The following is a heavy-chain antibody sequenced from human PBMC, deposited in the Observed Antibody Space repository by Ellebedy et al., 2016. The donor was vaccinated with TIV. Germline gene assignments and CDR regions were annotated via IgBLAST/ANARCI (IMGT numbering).Heavy chain of an antibody. V-gene: IGHV3-43*01. CDR1: GFTFADYT. Sequence: GGSLRLSCAASGFTFADYTMHWVRQAPGKGLEWVSLISWDGGSTYYADSVKGRFTISRDNSKNSLYLQMNSLRTEDTALYYCAKDIGVPSSSYYLNGHYGMDVWGQGTTVTVSS. CDR3: AKDIGVPSSSYYLNGHYGMDV. J-gene: IGHJ6*02. D-gene: IGHD6-13*01. CDR2: ISWDGGST.